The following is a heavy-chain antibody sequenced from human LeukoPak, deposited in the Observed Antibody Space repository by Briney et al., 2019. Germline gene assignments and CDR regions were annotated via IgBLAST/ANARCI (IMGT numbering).Heavy chain of an antibody. J-gene: IGHJ4*02. V-gene: IGHV4-39*01. CDR3: ARNPLPIVVVTFDY. CDR1: GGSISSSSYY. D-gene: IGHD3-22*01. Sequence: PSETLSLTCTVSGGSISSSSYYWGWIRQPPGKGLEWIGSIHYSGTTYYNPSLKSRVTISVDTSKNQFSLKLSSVTAADTAVYYCARNPLPIVVVTFDYWGQGTLVTVSS. CDR2: IHYSGTT.